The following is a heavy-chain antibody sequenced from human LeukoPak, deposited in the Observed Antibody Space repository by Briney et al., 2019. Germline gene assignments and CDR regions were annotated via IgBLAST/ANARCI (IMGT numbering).Heavy chain of an antibody. J-gene: IGHJ4*02. CDR3: ARERDSGSYRDDY. Sequence: GGSPRLSCAASGFTLSSYSMNWVRPAPGEGLEWVSSISGRSSSYIYYEDYVKGRFTISRDKAKKSLYLQMDSLRAEDTAVYYCARERDSGSYRDDYWGQGTLVTVFS. V-gene: IGHV3-21*01. D-gene: IGHD1-26*01. CDR2: ISGRSSSYI. CDR1: GFTLSSYS.